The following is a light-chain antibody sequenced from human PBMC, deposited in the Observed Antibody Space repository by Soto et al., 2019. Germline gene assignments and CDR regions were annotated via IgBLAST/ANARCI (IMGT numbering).Light chain of an antibody. Sequence: EIVLTQSPGTLSLSPGERATLSCRASQSVSSSYLAWYQQKPGQAPRLLIYGASSRDTGIPDRFSGSGSGTDFTLTISRLEPEDFAVYYCQPYGSSPWTFGQGTKVEIK. CDR1: QSVSSSY. J-gene: IGKJ1*01. V-gene: IGKV3-20*01. CDR3: QPYGSSPWT. CDR2: GAS.